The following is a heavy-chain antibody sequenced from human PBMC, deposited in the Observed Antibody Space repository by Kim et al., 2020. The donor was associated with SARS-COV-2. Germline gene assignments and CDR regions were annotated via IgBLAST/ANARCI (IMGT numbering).Heavy chain of an antibody. J-gene: IGHJ4*02. CDR1: SDSISSYY. CDR2: IFHSGST. Sequence: SETLSLTCTVSSDSISSYYWSWIRQLPGKGLEWIVYIFHSGSTNYNPSLKSRVTISWDTSRNQFSLDLTSVSDADTAVYYCARSEGRASWHQFDYWGQGILVTVSS. CDR3: ARSEGRASWHQFDY. V-gene: IGHV4-59*01.